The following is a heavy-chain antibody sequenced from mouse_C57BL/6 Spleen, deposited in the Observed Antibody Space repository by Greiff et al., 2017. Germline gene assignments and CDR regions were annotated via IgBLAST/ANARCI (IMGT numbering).Heavy chain of an antibody. V-gene: IGHV1-82*01. CDR3: ARGLLPY. Sequence: VQLLQSGPELVKPGASVKISCKSSDYAFRSSWMNWVKQRPGKGLEWIGRIYPGDGDTNYNGKFKGKATLTADKSSSPAYMQLSSLTSEDSSVYFCARGLLPYWGQGTTLTVSS. CDR2: IYPGDGDT. CDR1: DYAFRSSW. J-gene: IGHJ2*01. D-gene: IGHD3-1*01.